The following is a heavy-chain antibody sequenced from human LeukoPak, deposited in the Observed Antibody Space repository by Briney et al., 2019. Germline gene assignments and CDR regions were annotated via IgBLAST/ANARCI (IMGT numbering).Heavy chain of an antibody. D-gene: IGHD6-6*01. V-gene: IGHV3-7*01. J-gene: IGHJ4*02. CDR1: GLTFSSYW. CDR2: IKEDGSEK. CDR3: ARVGATRCFDF. Sequence: GGSLRLSCAASGLTFSSYWMTWVRQAPGKGLEWVANIKEDGSEKFYVDSVKGRFTISRDNAKNSVSLQMNSLRGDDTAVYYCARVGATRCFDFWGQGILVTVSS.